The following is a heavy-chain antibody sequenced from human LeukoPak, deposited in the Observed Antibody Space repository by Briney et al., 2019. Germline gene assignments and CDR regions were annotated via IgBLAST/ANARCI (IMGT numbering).Heavy chain of an antibody. CDR1: GFTFSSYA. J-gene: IGHJ4*02. CDR3: ARLRLASFFDY. CDR2: ISGSGGST. V-gene: IGHV3-23*01. Sequence: GGSLRLSCAASGFTFSSYAMSWVRQAPGKGLEWVSAISGSGGSTYYADSVKGRLTISRDNSKNTQSLQMNSLRDDDTAVYYCARLRLASFFDYWGQGTLVTVSS. D-gene: IGHD2-15*01.